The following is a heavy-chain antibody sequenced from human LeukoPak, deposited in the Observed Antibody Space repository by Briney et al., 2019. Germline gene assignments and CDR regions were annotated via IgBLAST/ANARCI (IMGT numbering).Heavy chain of an antibody. CDR3: ASYGIVVAWGAFDL. J-gene: IGHJ3*01. V-gene: IGHV1-18*01. D-gene: IGHD3-22*01. CDR1: GYTFTSYG. Sequence: GASVKVSCKASGYTFTSYGISWVRQAPGQGLEWMGWISAYNGNTNYAQKLQGRVTMTTDTSTSTAYMELRSMRSDDTAVYYCASYGIVVAWGAFDLWGQGTMVPVSS. CDR2: ISAYNGNT.